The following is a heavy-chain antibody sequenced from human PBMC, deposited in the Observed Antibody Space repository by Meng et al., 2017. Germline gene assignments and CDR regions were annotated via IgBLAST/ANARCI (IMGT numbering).Heavy chain of an antibody. CDR1: GYTFTNYW. CDR3: ARMGHCDGGSCYSYDF. J-gene: IGHJ4*02. Sequence: GESLKISCQGSGYTFTNYWIGWVRPMPGKGLEWMGIIYPGDSETTYSPSFQGQVTISADKSITTAYLQWSSLKASDTAMYYYARMGHCDGGSCYSYDFWGQGTLVTVSS. CDR2: IYPGDSET. D-gene: IGHD2-15*01. V-gene: IGHV5-51*01.